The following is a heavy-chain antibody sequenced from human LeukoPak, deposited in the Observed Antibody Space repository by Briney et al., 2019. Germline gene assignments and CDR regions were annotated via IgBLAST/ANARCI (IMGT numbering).Heavy chain of an antibody. Sequence: GGSLRLSCAASGFTVNYNSMNWVRQAPGKGLEWVSRINSGGTVTNYADSVKGRLTISRDNAKNTLYLQMNSLRAEDTAVYYCARGGYHAYYPDYWGQGSLVTVSS. CDR2: INSGGTVT. CDR1: GFTVNYNS. V-gene: IGHV3-74*01. J-gene: IGHJ4*02. CDR3: ARGGYHAYYPDY. D-gene: IGHD5-18*01.